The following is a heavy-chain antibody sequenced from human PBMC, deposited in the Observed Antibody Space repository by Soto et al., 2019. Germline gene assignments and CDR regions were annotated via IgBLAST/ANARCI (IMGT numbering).Heavy chain of an antibody. CDR2: ISYDGSNK. CDR3: AKDGIAARREMYYYYYYMDV. CDR1: GFTFSSYG. Sequence: GGSLRLSCAASGFTFSSYGMHWVRQAPGKGLEWVAVISYDGSNKYYADSVKGRFTISRDNSKNTLYLQMNSLRAEDTAVYYCAKDGIAARREMYYYYYYMDVWGKGTTVTVSS. V-gene: IGHV3-30*18. J-gene: IGHJ6*03. D-gene: IGHD6-6*01.